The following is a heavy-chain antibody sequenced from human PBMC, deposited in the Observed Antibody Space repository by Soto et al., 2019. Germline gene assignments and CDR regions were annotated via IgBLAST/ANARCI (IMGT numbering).Heavy chain of an antibody. CDR3: ARGRRTSYYSSSWSVP. J-gene: IGHJ5*02. CDR1: GGSFSGYY. V-gene: IGHV4-34*01. D-gene: IGHD6-13*01. CDR2: INHSGST. Sequence: SETLSLTCAVYGGSFSGYYWSWIRQPPGKGLEWIGEINHSGSTNYNPSLKSRVTISVDTSKNQFSLKLSSVTAADTAVYYCARGRRTSYYSSSWSVPWGQGTLVTVSS.